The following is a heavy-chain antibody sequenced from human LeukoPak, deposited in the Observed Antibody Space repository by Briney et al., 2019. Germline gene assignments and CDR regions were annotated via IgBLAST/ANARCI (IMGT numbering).Heavy chain of an antibody. CDR3: AKDHDSSDPYYYFYGMDV. J-gene: IGHJ6*02. Sequence: GKSLRLFCAASGFTFSSYGMHWVRQAPGKGREGVAVISYDGSHKFYADSVKGRFTISRDNSKNTLYLQMSSLRAEDTAVYYCAKDHDSSDPYYYFYGMDVWGQGTTVTVSS. CDR2: ISYDGSHK. V-gene: IGHV3-30*18. CDR1: GFTFSSYG. D-gene: IGHD3-22*01.